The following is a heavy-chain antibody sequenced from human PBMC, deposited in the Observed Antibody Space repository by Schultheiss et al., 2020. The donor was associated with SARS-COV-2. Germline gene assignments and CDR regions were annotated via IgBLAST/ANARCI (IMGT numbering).Heavy chain of an antibody. CDR1: GFTFSSYW. D-gene: IGHD4-23*01. V-gene: IGHV3-74*01. CDR2: INSDGSST. Sequence: GESLKISCTASGFTFSSYWMHWVRQAPGKGLVWVSRINSDGSSTSYADSVKGRFTISRDNAKNTLYLQMNSLRAEDTAVYYCARCADGGNSYYYYGMDVWGQGTTVTVSS. J-gene: IGHJ6*02. CDR3: ARCADGGNSYYYYGMDV.